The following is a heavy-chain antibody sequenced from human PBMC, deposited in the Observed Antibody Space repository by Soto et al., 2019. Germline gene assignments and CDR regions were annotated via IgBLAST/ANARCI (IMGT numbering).Heavy chain of an antibody. V-gene: IGHV3-23*01. Sequence: GSLRLSCAASGFTFSSYAMSWVRQAPGKGLEWVSAISGSGGSTYYADSVKGRFTISRDNSKNTLYLQMNSLRAEDTAVYYCAKDREIESSGWPPYYYYYGMDVWGQGTTVTVSS. CDR2: ISGSGGST. CDR3: AKDREIESSGWPPYYYYYGMDV. J-gene: IGHJ6*02. D-gene: IGHD6-19*01. CDR1: GFTFSSYA.